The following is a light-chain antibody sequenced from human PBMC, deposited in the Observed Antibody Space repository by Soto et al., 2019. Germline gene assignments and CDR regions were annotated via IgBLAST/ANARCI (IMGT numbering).Light chain of an antibody. CDR3: QQYNSDSQK. Sequence: DIQMNQYPSTLSASVGDRVTITCRASHIISSWLSWYQQKPWKAPKLMIYDASSLESGVPSRFSGSGSWTEFTLTISSLQPDDFANNYCQQYNSDSQKFDQGNKLEIK. V-gene: IGKV1-5*01. J-gene: IGKJ1*01. CDR2: DAS. CDR1: HIISSW.